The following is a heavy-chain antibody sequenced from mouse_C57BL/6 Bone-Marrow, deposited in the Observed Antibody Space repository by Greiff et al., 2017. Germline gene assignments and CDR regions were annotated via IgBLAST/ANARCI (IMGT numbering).Heavy chain of an antibody. CDR3: ARSGDSYYFDY. V-gene: IGHV1-59*01. CDR2: IDPSDSYT. J-gene: IGHJ2*01. D-gene: IGHD3-1*01. CDR1: GYTFTSYW. Sequence: VQLQQPGAELVRPGTSVKLSCKASGYTFTSYWMHWVKQRPGQGLEWIGVIDPSDSYTTYNQKFKGKATLTVDTSSSTAYMQLSSLTSEDSAVYYCARSGDSYYFDYWGQGTTLTVSS.